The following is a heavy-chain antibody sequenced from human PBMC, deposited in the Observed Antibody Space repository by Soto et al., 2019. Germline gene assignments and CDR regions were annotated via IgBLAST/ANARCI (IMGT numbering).Heavy chain of an antibody. V-gene: IGHV4-34*01. D-gene: IGHD3-16*01. CDR3: ARDAYISGSHSP. J-gene: IGHJ6*02. CDR2: INHSGST. CDR1: GGSFSGYY. Sequence: SETLSLTCAVYGGSFSGYYWSWIRQPPGKGLEWIGEINHSGSTNYSPSLKSRVTISVDTSKNQFSLKLSSVTAADTAVYYCARDAYISGSHSPWGQGTTVTVS.